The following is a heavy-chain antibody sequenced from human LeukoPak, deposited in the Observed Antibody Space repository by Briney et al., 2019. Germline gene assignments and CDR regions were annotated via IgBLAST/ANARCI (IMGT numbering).Heavy chain of an antibody. CDR2: IYDINSYK. Sequence: GGSLRLSCAASGFTFSSNWMHWVRQAPGKGLVWVSSIYDINSYKYYADSVNGRFTISRDNAKNTLYLQMNSLRAEDTVVYFCARAQLRYFDWLFLYGNDFDYWGQGTLVTVSS. CDR1: GFTFSSNW. D-gene: IGHD3-9*01. V-gene: IGHV3-21*01. J-gene: IGHJ4*02. CDR3: ARAQLRYFDWLFLYGNDFDY.